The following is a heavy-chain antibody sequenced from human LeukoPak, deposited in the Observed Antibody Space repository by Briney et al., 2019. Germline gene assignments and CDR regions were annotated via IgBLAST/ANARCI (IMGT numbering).Heavy chain of an antibody. CDR1: GYTFTSYD. D-gene: IGHD6-13*01. CDR3: ARAFSSSWYLEYFQH. CDR2: MNPNSGNT. V-gene: IGHV1-8*01. J-gene: IGHJ1*01. Sequence: ASVKVSCKASGYTFTSYDINWVRQATGQGLEWMGWMNPNSGNTGYAQKFQGRVTMTRNTSISTAYMELSSLGSEDTAVYYCARAFSSSWYLEYFQHWGQGTLVTVSS.